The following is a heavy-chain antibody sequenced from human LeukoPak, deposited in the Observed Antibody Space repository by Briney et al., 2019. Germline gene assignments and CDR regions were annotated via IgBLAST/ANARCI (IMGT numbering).Heavy chain of an antibody. CDR3: ATTLPYYYDSSGYFDY. V-gene: IGHV4-61*02. CDR1: GGSISSGSYY. Sequence: SETLSLTCTVSGGSISSGSYYWSWIRQPAGKGLEWIGRIYTSGSTNYNPSLKSRVTISVDTSKNQFSLKLSSVTAADTAVYYCATTLPYYYDSSGYFDYWGQGTLVTVSS. J-gene: IGHJ4*02. CDR2: IYTSGST. D-gene: IGHD3-22*01.